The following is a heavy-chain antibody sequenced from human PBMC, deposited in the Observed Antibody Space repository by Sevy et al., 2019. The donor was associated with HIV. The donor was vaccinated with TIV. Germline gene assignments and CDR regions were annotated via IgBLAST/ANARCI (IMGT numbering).Heavy chain of an antibody. D-gene: IGHD5-12*01. CDR3: ARLERRGYNYDWFDP. V-gene: IGHV4-59*01. Sequence: SETLSLTCTVSGGSISSYYWSWIRQPPGKGLEWIGYIYYSGSTNYNPSLKSRVTISVDTSKNQFSLKLSPVTAADTAVYYCARLERRGYNYDWFDPWGQGTLVTVSS. J-gene: IGHJ5*02. CDR1: GGSISSYY. CDR2: IYYSGST.